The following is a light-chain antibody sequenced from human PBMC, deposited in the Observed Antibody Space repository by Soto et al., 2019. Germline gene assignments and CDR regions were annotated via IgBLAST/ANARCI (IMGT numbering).Light chain of an antibody. CDR3: ASWDDSLDGPV. V-gene: IGLV1-44*01. J-gene: IGLJ2*01. Sequence: QLVLTQPPSASGTPGQRVTISCSGSSSNIGSDTVNWHQQLPGTAPKLLIYSNNQRPSGVPDRFSGSKSGTSASLAISGLQSEDEADYYCASWDDSLDGPVFGGGTKLTVL. CDR2: SNN. CDR1: SSNIGSDT.